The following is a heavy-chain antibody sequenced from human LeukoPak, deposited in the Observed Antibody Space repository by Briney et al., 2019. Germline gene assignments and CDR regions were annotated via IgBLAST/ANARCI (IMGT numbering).Heavy chain of an antibody. CDR2: ISAYNGDT. CDR3: AREAADHLDY. Sequence: APVKVSCKASGYTFTGYGLSWVRQAPGQGLEWMGWISAYNGDTNYAQKFQGRVTMTTDTSTSTANMELRSLRSDDTAVYYCAREAADHLDYWGQGTLLTVSS. J-gene: IGHJ4*02. CDR1: GYTFTGYG. V-gene: IGHV1-18*01.